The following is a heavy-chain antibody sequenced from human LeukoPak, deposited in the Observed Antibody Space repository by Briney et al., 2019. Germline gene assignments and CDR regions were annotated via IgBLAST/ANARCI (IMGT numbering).Heavy chain of an antibody. V-gene: IGHV3-21*01. CDR3: ARDRGYSGYDYVFDM. CDR2: LRSGNNYD. Sequence: GGSLRLSCAASGFTFSSYAMSWVRQAPGKGLEWVSSLRSGNNYDNYAESVKGRFTISRDNAKNSLYLQMNSLRVEDTAVYYCARDRGYSGYDYVFDMWGQGTMVTVSS. J-gene: IGHJ3*02. CDR1: GFTFSSYA. D-gene: IGHD5-12*01.